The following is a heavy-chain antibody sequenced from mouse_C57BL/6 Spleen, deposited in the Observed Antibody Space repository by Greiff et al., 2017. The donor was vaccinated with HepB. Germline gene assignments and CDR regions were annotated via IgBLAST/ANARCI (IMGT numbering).Heavy chain of an antibody. CDR1: GYAFSSSW. D-gene: IGHD1-1*01. V-gene: IGHV1-82*01. CDR3: ATPLTTVVATPFDC. J-gene: IGHJ2*01. Sequence: VKLQESGPELVKPGASVKISCKASGYAFSSSWMNWVKQRPGKGLEWIGRIYPGDGDTNYNGKFKGKATLTADKSSSTAYMQLSSLTSEDSAVYFCATPLTTVVATPFDCWGQGTTLTVSS. CDR2: IYPGDGDT.